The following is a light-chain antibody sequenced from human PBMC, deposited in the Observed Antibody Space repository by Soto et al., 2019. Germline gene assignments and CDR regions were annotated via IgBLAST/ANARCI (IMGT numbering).Light chain of an antibody. Sequence: EIVMPQSPATLSVSPGERATLSCRASQSVSSNLAWYQQKPGQAPRLLMYDGSTRATGIPARFSGSGSGTEFSLTISSLQSEDFAVYYCQQYNDWPRTFGQGTKVEIK. CDR3: QQYNDWPRT. J-gene: IGKJ1*01. CDR2: DGS. V-gene: IGKV3-15*01. CDR1: QSVSSN.